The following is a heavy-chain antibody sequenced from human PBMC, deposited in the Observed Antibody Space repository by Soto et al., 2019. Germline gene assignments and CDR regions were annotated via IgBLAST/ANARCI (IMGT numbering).Heavy chain of an antibody. CDR3: VRDRYSSSGWFDP. CDR1: GDSVSSYSAA. J-gene: IGHJ5*02. CDR2: TYYRSRFFS. V-gene: IGHV6-1*01. Sequence: SQTLSLTCALSGDSVSSYSAACNWVRQSPSGGLEWLGRTYYRSRFFSDYAESVKSRIIINPDTSKNQFSLQLKSVTPEDTAVYYCVRDRYSSSGWFDPWGQGTPVTVS. D-gene: IGHD3-10*01.